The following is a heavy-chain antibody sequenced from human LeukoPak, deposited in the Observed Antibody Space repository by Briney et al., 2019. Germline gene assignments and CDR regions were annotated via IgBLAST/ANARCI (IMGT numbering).Heavy chain of an antibody. J-gene: IGHJ4*02. CDR1: GFTFSSYS. V-gene: IGHV3-21*01. CDR2: ISSSSSYI. CDR3: ARNIPVTRWGY. D-gene: IGHD2-21*01. Sequence: GGSLRLSCAASGFTFSSYSMNWVRQAPGKGLEWVSSISSSSSYIYYADSVKGRFTISRDNAKNSLYPQMNSLRAEDTAVYYCARNIPVTRWGYWGQGTLVTVSS.